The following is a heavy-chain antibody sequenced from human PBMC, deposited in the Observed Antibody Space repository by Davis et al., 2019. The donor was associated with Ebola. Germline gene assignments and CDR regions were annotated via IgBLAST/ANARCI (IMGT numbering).Heavy chain of an antibody. CDR3: ARLGLFYWFDP. Sequence: SETLSLTCTVSGGSISSSSYYWGWIRQPPGKGLEWIGSIYYSESTNYNPSLKSRVTISVDTSKNQFSLKLSSVTAADTAVYYCARLGLFYWFDPWGQGTLVTVSS. D-gene: IGHD3-9*01. V-gene: IGHV4-39*01. CDR1: GGSISSSSYY. CDR2: IYYSEST. J-gene: IGHJ5*02.